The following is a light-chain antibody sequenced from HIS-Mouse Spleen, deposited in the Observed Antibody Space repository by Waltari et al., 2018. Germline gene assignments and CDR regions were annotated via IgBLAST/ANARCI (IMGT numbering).Light chain of an antibody. CDR2: RNN. J-gene: IGLJ2*01. CDR3: AAWDDSLSGV. V-gene: IGLV1-47*01. Sequence: QSVLTQPPSASGTPGQRVTISCSGSSSNLGSNYVYWYQQLPGTAPKLLIYRNNRRPSGVPDRFSGSKSGTSASLAISGLRSEDEADYYCAAWDDSLSGVFGGGTKLTVL. CDR1: SSNLGSNY.